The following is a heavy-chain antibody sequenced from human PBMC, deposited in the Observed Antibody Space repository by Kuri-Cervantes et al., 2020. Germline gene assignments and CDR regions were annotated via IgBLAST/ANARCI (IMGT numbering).Heavy chain of an antibody. CDR2: IYYSGTT. Sequence: SETLSLTCTVSGGSISSYFYTWIRQPPGKGLEWVGHIYYSGTTNYNPSFTSRVTISVDTSKNQFSLKLSSVTAADTAVYYCARGALITTTTFYSYYYMDVWGKGTTVTVSS. J-gene: IGHJ6*03. V-gene: IGHV4-59*12. CDR3: ARGALITTTTFYSYYYMDV. CDR1: GGSISSYF. D-gene: IGHD3-10*01.